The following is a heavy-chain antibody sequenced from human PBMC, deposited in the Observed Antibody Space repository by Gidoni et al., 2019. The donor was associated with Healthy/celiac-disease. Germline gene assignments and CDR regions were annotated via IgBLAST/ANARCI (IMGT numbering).Heavy chain of an antibody. V-gene: IGHV3-43*01. CDR2: ISWDGGST. D-gene: IGHD6-13*01. J-gene: IGHJ1*01. CDR1: GSPFDDYT. CDR3: AKDRRYSSSWYGHTFQH. Sequence: DVQLVSSGGVVVQPGGSLRLSCAASGSPFDDYTMHWVRQAPGKGPEWLSLISWDGGSTYYADSVKGRFTISRDNSKNSLYLQMNSLRTEDTALYYCAKDRRYSSSWYGHTFQHWGQGTLVTVSS.